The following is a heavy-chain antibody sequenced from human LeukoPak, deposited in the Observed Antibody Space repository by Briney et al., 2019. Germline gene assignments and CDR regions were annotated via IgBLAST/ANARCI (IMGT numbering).Heavy chain of an antibody. Sequence: SETLSLTCTVSDGSFSIDYDYWSWIRQPAGKGLEWIGRISTSGSTNYNPSLKSRVTISVDTSKNQFSPRLNSVTAADTAVYYCARDGETRGPIYYYYYMDVWGKGTTVTVSS. V-gene: IGHV4-61*02. D-gene: IGHD3-10*01. CDR1: DGSFSIDYDY. J-gene: IGHJ6*03. CDR3: ARDGETRGPIYYYYYMDV. CDR2: ISTSGST.